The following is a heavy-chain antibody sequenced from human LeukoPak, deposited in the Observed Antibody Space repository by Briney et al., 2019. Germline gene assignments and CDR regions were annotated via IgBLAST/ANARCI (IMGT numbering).Heavy chain of an antibody. J-gene: IGHJ4*02. Sequence: GGSLRLSCAASGFTFSGYEMNWVRQAPGKGLEWVSYISSSGSTIYYADSVKGRFAISRDNAKNSLYLQMDSLRDEDTAVYYYARDLRGTLMVNKGDYWGQGTLVTVSS. CDR1: GFTFSGYE. CDR2: ISSSGSTI. V-gene: IGHV3-48*03. D-gene: IGHD2-8*01. CDR3: ARDLRGTLMVNKGDY.